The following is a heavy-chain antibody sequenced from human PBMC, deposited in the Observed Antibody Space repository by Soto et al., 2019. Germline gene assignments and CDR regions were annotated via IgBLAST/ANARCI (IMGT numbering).Heavy chain of an antibody. CDR1: GFTFNIYA. J-gene: IGHJ4*02. D-gene: IGHD3-22*01. V-gene: IGHV3-23*01. CDR2: ISRYGDFT. CDR3: AKDRYLDHDSRGYLFDN. Sequence: GGSLRLSCAASGFTFNIYAMTWVRQAPGKGLEWVSAISRYGDFTHYADSVEGRFTISRDNSKNTLYLQMNSLRAEDTAVYYCAKDRYLDHDSRGYLFDNWGQGTLVTVSS.